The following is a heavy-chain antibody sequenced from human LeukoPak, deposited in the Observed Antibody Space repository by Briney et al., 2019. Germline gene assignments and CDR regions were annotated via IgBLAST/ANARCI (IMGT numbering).Heavy chain of an antibody. V-gene: IGHV3-23*01. D-gene: IGHD3-22*01. Sequence: GGSLRLSCAASGFTFSSYAMSWVRQAPGKGLEWVSAISGSGGSTYYADSVKGRFTISRDNSKNTLYLQMNSLRAEDTAVYYCARAVRYYYDSSGYYFNWYFDLWGRGTLVTVSS. CDR1: GFTFSSYA. CDR2: ISGSGGST. CDR3: ARAVRYYYDSSGYYFNWYFDL. J-gene: IGHJ2*01.